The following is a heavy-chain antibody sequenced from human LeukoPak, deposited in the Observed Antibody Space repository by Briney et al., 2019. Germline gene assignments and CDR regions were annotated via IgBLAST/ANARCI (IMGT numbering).Heavy chain of an antibody. J-gene: IGHJ4*02. V-gene: IGHV3-23*01. Sequence: GGSLRLSCAASGFTFSIYAMSWLRQVPAKGLEWVSSISGTSGNTYYADSVKGRFAISRDNSKDTLYLQLNSLRAEDTAIYYCAKFRADSSGWPFDYWGEGTLVNVSS. CDR3: AKFRADSSGWPFDY. CDR1: GFTFSIYA. D-gene: IGHD6-19*01. CDR2: ISGTSGNT.